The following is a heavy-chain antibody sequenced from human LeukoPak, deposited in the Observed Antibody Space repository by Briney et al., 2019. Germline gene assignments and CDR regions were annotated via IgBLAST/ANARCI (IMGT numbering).Heavy chain of an antibody. D-gene: IGHD6-13*01. Sequence: GGSLRLSCAAPGFTFRNYGMHWVRQAPDKGLEWGAIIWYDGSKKYYADSVRGRFTISRDNSKNTVSLQMNNLGPEDTAVYYCAKGGLAAAGIDYWGQGTLVTVSS. CDR1: GFTFRNYG. CDR2: IWYDGSKK. CDR3: AKGGLAAAGIDY. V-gene: IGHV3-33*06. J-gene: IGHJ4*02.